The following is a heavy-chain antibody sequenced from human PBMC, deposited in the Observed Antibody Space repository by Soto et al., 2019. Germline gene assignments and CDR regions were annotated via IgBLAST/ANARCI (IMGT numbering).Heavy chain of an antibody. V-gene: IGHV1-69*06. Sequence: QVQLVQSGAEVKKPGSSVKVSCKASGGTFSSYAISWVRQAPGQGLEWMGGIIPIFGTANYAQKFQGRVTITADISTRKANREPRSLRSGARAVYYCARGGGVGATTGWDWGQGTLVTVSS. J-gene: IGHJ4*02. CDR1: GGTFSSYA. CDR2: IIPIFGTA. D-gene: IGHD1-26*01. CDR3: ARGGGVGATTGWD.